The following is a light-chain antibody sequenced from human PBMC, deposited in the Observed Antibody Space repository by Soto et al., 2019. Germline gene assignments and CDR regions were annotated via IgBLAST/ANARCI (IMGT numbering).Light chain of an antibody. CDR2: AAS. J-gene: IGKJ1*01. CDR3: QQSESTSWT. CDR1: QTINSY. Sequence: DIQMTQSPSSLSASVEDRVTITCRASQTINSYLNWYQQKPGKAPKLLIYAASTLQSGVPSRFSGSGSGTDFTLTISSLRPEDFATYYCQQSESTSWTFGQGTKVEVK. V-gene: IGKV1-39*01.